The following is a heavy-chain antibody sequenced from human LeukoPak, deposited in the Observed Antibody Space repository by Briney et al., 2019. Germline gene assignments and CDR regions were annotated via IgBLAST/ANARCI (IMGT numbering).Heavy chain of an antibody. Sequence: QPGRSLRLSCAASGFTFSSYAMHWVRQAPGKGLEWVAVISYDGSSKYYADSVKGRFTISRDNSKNTLYLQMNSLRAEDTAVYYCARDAYYGSGRPGYYHYGMDVWGQGTTVTVSS. CDR3: ARDAYYGSGRPGYYHYGMDV. J-gene: IGHJ6*02. V-gene: IGHV3-30*04. CDR1: GFTFSSYA. D-gene: IGHD3-10*01. CDR2: ISYDGSSK.